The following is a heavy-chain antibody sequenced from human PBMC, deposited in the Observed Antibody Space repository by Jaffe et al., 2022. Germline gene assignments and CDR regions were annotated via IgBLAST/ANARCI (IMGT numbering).Heavy chain of an antibody. J-gene: IGHJ3*02. CDR1: GYTFTSYG. V-gene: IGHV1-18*01. CDR2: ISAYNGNT. CDR3: ARAPSHGGVCSGGSCYSWKEEVAFDI. Sequence: QVQLVQSGAEVKKPGASVKVSCKASGYTFTSYGISWVRQAPGQGLEWMGWISAYNGNTNYAQKLQGRVTMTTDTSTSTAYMELRSLRSDDTAVYYCARAPSHGGVCSGGSCYSWKEEVAFDIWGQGTMVTVSS. D-gene: IGHD2-15*01.